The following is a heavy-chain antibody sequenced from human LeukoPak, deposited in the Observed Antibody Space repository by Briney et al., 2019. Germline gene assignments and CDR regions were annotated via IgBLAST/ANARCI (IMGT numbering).Heavy chain of an antibody. V-gene: IGHV4-59*01. D-gene: IGHD5-12*01. Sequence: SETLSLTCTVSGISLSGYYWSWIRQPPGKGLEWIGYIYYSGSTKYNPSLKSRVTISVDTSKNQFSLKLSSVTAADTAVYYCARGNGYNLYWGQGTLVTVSS. J-gene: IGHJ4*02. CDR3: ARGNGYNLY. CDR2: IYYSGST. CDR1: GISLSGYY.